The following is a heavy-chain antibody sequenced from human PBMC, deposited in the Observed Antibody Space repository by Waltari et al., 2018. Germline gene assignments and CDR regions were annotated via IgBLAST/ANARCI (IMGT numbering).Heavy chain of an antibody. D-gene: IGHD1-26*01. CDR2: ISSSSSTI. Sequence: EVQLVESGGGLVQPGGSLRLSCAASGFTFSSYSMNWVRQGPGKGLEWGSYISSSSSTIYYADSVKGRFTISRDKAKNSLYLQMNSLRAEDTAVYYCARVGHSPASGAFDIWGQGTMVTVSS. J-gene: IGHJ3*02. CDR3: ARVGHSPASGAFDI. CDR1: GFTFSSYS. V-gene: IGHV3-48*01.